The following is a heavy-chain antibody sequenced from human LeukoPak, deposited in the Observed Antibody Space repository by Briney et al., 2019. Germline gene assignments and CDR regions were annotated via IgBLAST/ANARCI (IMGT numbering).Heavy chain of an antibody. CDR3: ARAQFDVDSSSHFDY. Sequence: GGSLRLSCAASGFTFSYYWMSWVRQAPGKGLEWVATIKQGGSEDYYVDSVKGRFTISRDNAKNSLYLQMNSLRAEDTAVYYCARAQFDVDSSSHFDYWGQGTLVTVSS. V-gene: IGHV3-7*01. CDR2: IKQGGSED. CDR1: GFTFSYYW. D-gene: IGHD6-6*01. J-gene: IGHJ4*02.